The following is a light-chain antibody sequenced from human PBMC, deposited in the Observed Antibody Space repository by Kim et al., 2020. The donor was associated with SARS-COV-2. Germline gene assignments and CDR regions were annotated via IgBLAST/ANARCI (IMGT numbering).Light chain of an antibody. CDR1: QSVLNSSTNKNY. J-gene: IGKJ4*01. Sequence: DIVMTQSPASLTVSLGERATMNCKSSQSVLNSSTNKNYLAWFQKKPGQPPNLLIYGASTRKSGVPDRFSASESGTDFTLTITSLQAEDVAVYYCQQYYSAPLTFGGGTKLEI. CDR3: QQYYSAPLT. CDR2: GAS. V-gene: IGKV4-1*01.